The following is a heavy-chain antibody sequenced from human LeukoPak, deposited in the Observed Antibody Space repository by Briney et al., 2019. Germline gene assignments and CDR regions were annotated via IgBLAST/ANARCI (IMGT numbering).Heavy chain of an antibody. V-gene: IGHV3-20*04. Sequence: PGGSLRLSCAASGFTFSSYAMSWVRQAPGKGLEWVSGINWNGGSTGYADSVKGRFTISRDNAKNSLYLQMNSLRAEDTALYYCARGDSGSYGDAFDIWGQGTMVTVSS. D-gene: IGHD1-26*01. CDR1: GFTFSSYA. CDR3: ARGDSGSYGDAFDI. CDR2: INWNGGST. J-gene: IGHJ3*02.